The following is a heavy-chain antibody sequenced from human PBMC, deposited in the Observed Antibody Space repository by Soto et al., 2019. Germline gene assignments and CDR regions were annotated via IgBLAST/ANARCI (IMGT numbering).Heavy chain of an antibody. Sequence: QVQLVQSGAEVKKPGASVKVSCKASGYTFTSYDINWVRQATGQGLEWMGWMNPNSGNTGYAQKLQGRVTMTRNTSISTAYMELSSLRSEDTAVYYCASPLGAGQDYYFDYWGQGTLVTVSS. CDR3: ASPLGAGQDYYFDY. J-gene: IGHJ4*02. CDR1: GYTFTSYD. CDR2: MNPNSGNT. V-gene: IGHV1-8*01. D-gene: IGHD3-16*01.